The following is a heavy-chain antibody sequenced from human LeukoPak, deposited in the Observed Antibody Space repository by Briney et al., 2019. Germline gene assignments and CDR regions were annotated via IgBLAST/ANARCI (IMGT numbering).Heavy chain of an antibody. J-gene: IGHJ4*02. CDR3: AIVERDSSSSMDY. V-gene: IGHV3-48*02. CDR2: ISSSSSTI. Sequence: GGSLRLSCAASGFTFSSYSMNWVRQAPGKGLEWVSYISSSSSTIYYADSVKGRFTISRDNARNSLYLQMNSLRDEDTAVYYCAIVERDSSSSMDYWGQGTLVTVSS. CDR1: GFTFSSYS. D-gene: IGHD6-6*01.